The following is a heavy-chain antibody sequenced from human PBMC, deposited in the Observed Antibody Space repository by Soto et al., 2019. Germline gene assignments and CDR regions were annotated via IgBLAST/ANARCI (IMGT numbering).Heavy chain of an antibody. CDR3: ARGKGYYDSSGYTGPDAFDI. J-gene: IGHJ3*02. V-gene: IGHV1-8*01. CDR2: MNPNSGNT. D-gene: IGHD3-22*01. CDR1: GYTFTSYD. Sequence: ASVKVSCKASGYTFTSYDINWVRQATGQGLELMGWMNPNSGNTGYAQKFQGRVTMTRNTSISTAYMELSSLRSEDTAVYYCARGKGYYDSSGYTGPDAFDIWGQGTMVTV.